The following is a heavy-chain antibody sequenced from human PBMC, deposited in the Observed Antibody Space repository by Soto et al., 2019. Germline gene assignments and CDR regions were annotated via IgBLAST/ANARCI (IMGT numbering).Heavy chain of an antibody. CDR3: ARSLGYCSGGSCYSGPPPWFDP. CDR2: IIPIFGTA. D-gene: IGHD2-15*01. J-gene: IGHJ5*02. CDR1: GGTFSSYA. V-gene: IGHV1-69*13. Sequence: SVKVSCKASGGTFSSYAISWVRQAPGRGLEWMGGIIPIFGTANYAQKFQGRVTITADESTSTAYMELSSLRSEDTAVYYCARSLGYCSGGSCYSGPPPWFDPWGQGTLVTVSS.